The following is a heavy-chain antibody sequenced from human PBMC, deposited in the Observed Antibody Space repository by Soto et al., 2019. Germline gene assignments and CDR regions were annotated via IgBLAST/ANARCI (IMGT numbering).Heavy chain of an antibody. CDR3: ATWHEREHAFDV. Sequence: DVQLVESGGGLIQPGESLRLSCAAFGLTISGKKYVAWFHQAPGKGLEWVSALYDVDGSFYADSVTGRFTTSSDSSKTTVYLQMNDLRPDDTAVYYCATWHEREHAFDVWGQGTTVTISS. D-gene: IGHD1-1*01. CDR2: LYDVDGS. CDR1: GLTISGKKY. J-gene: IGHJ3*01. V-gene: IGHV3-53*01.